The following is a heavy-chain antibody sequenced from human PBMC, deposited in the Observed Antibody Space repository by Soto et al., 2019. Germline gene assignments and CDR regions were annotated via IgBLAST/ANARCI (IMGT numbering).Heavy chain of an antibody. CDR3: ARAIAAAGRWFDP. V-gene: IGHV4-30-2*01. D-gene: IGHD6-13*01. Sequence: LSLTCAVSGGSISSGGYSWSWIRQPPGKGLEWIGYIYHSGSTYYNPSLKSRVTISVDRSKNQFSLKLSSVTAADTAVYYCARAIAAAGRWFDPWGQGTLVTVSS. CDR1: GGSISSGGYS. CDR2: IYHSGST. J-gene: IGHJ5*02.